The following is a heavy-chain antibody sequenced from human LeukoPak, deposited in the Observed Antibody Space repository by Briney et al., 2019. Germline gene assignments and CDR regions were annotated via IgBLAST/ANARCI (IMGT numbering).Heavy chain of an antibody. CDR1: GGSISSYY. Sequence: SETLSLTCTVSGGSISSYYWSWIRQPPGKGLEWIGYIYYSGSTNYNPSLKSRVTISVDTSKNQFSLNLSSVTAADTAVYYCARHRGGWFSASFCDYWGQGTLVTVSS. CDR2: IYYSGST. V-gene: IGHV4-59*08. J-gene: IGHJ4*02. CDR3: ARHRGGWFSASFCDY. D-gene: IGHD1-26*01.